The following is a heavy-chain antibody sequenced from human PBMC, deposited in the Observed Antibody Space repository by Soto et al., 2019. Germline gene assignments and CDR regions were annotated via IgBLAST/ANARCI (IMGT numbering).Heavy chain of an antibody. CDR2: INHSGST. J-gene: IGHJ5*02. D-gene: IGHD3-10*01. CDR3: AGVIGVFKTGFAP. Sequence: SETLSLTCAVYGGSFSGYYWSWIRQPPGKGLEWIGEINHSGSTNYNPSLKSRVTISVDTSKNQFSLKLSSVTAADTAVYYCAGVIGVFKTGFAPGGGETRVPVSS. CDR1: GGSFSGYY. V-gene: IGHV4-34*01.